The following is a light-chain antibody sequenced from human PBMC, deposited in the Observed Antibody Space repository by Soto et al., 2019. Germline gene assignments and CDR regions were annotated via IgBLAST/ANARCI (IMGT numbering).Light chain of an antibody. CDR1: QTISSW. CDR3: QHYNSYSEA. V-gene: IGKV1-5*03. CDR2: KAS. Sequence: DIQMTQSPSTLSGSVGDRVTITCRASQTISSWLAWYQQKPGKAPKLLIYKASTLTSGVPSRFRGRGSGTECTLTISSLQPDDVATYYCQHYNSYSEAFGQGTQVDIK. J-gene: IGKJ1*01.